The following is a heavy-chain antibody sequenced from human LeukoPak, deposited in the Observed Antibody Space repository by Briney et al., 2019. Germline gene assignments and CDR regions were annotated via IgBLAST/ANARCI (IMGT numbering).Heavy chain of an antibody. J-gene: IGHJ4*02. CDR1: GFTFSSYA. Sequence: GGSLRLSCAASGFTFSSYAMTWVRQAPGKGLEWVSFISDSGGITYYADAVKGRFTISRDDSKNMLYLQMNSLRVEDTAVYYCVTAEPYTKGSGWSDDYWGQGTLVTVSS. CDR3: VTAEPYTKGSGWSDDY. V-gene: IGHV3-23*01. D-gene: IGHD6-19*01. CDR2: ISDSGGIT.